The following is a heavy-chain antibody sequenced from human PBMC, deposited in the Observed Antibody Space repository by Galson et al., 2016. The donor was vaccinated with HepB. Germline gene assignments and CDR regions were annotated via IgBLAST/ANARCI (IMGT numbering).Heavy chain of an antibody. J-gene: IGHJ4*01. Sequence: SLRLSCAASGFTFDDYVLHWVRQTPGKGLEWVSLISWDGGSTFYADSVKGRFTISRENSKNSLFLQMDSLRTEDTAFYYCATISTGDYYFNYWGHGTLVTVSS. CDR1: GFTFDDYV. V-gene: IGHV3-43*01. CDR2: ISWDGGST. CDR3: ATISTGDYYFNY. D-gene: IGHD2-21*02.